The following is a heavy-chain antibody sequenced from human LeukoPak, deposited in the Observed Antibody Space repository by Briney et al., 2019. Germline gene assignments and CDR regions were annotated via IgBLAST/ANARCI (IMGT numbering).Heavy chain of an antibody. Sequence: ASVKVSCKVSGYSLSELSIHWVRQAPGKRLEWMGGFDFEDGETLYAQKFRGRLTVTEDASTDTSYMKLSSLAYDDTAVYYCATEAPPSGTYSVHFDSWGQGTLVTVSS. D-gene: IGHD1-26*01. J-gene: IGHJ4*02. CDR2: FDFEDGET. CDR3: ATEAPPSGTYSVHFDS. V-gene: IGHV1-24*01. CDR1: GYSLSELS.